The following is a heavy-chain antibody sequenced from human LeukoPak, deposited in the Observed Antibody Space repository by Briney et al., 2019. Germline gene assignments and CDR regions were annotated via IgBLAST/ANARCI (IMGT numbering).Heavy chain of an antibody. CDR3: ARDRRNWFDP. CDR2: INTNSGGT. J-gene: IGHJ5*02. CDR1: GYTFTGYY. Sequence: ASVKVSCKASGYTFTGYYMHWVRQAPGQGHELMGCINTNSGGTNYSQKFQGRVTMTRDTSISTAYKELSRLRSDDTVVYYCARDRRNWFDPWGQGTLVTVSS. V-gene: IGHV1-2*02.